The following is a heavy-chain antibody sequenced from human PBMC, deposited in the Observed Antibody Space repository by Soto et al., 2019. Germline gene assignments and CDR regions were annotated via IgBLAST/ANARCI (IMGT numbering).Heavy chain of an antibody. V-gene: IGHV4-31*03. CDR3: ARERVMITFGGDGYFDY. CDR2: IYYSGST. D-gene: IGHD3-16*01. J-gene: IGHJ4*02. CDR1: GGSISSGGYY. Sequence: SETLSLTCTVSGGSISSGGYYWSWIRQHPGKGLEWIGYIYYSGSTYYNPSLKSRVTTSVDTSKNQFSLKLSSVTAADTAVYYCARERVMITFGGDGYFDYWGQGTLVTVSS.